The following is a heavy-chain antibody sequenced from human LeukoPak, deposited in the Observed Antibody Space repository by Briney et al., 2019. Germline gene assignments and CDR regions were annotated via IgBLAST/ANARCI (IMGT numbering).Heavy chain of an antibody. CDR2: IYYSGST. Sequence: SETLSLTRTVSGGSISSSSYYWGWIRQPPGKGLEWIGSIYYSGSTYYNPSLKSRVTISVDTSKNQFSLKLGSVTAADTAVYYCARHPPSRGYSYGYPPNYFDYWGQGTLVTVSS. V-gene: IGHV4-39*01. J-gene: IGHJ4*02. CDR3: ARHPPSRGYSYGYPPNYFDY. D-gene: IGHD5-18*01. CDR1: GGSISSSSYY.